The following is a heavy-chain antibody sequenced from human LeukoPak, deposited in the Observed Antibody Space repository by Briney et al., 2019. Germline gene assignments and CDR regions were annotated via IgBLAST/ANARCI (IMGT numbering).Heavy chain of an antibody. CDR3: ARERKYSSSSTDS. Sequence: ASVKVSCKASGYTFTSYGITWVRQAPGQGLEWMGWNSAYNINTQYARNLQGRVTMTRDTPTNTAHMDLRSLRYDDTAVYYCARERKYSSSSTDSWGQGTLVTVSS. J-gene: IGHJ5*01. V-gene: IGHV1-18*01. D-gene: IGHD6-6*01. CDR2: NSAYNINT. CDR1: GYTFTSYG.